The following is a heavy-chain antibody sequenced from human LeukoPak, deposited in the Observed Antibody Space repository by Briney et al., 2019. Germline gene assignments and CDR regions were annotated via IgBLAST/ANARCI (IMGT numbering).Heavy chain of an antibody. Sequence: PGGSLRLSCAASGFTFSSYSMNWVRQAPGKGLEWVSSISSSSYIYYADSVKGRFTISRDNAKNSLYLQMNSLRAEDTAVYYCARAMIIAAACFDYWGQGTLVTVSS. D-gene: IGHD6-13*01. CDR2: ISSSSYI. CDR3: ARAMIIAAACFDY. V-gene: IGHV3-21*01. CDR1: GFTFSSYS. J-gene: IGHJ4*02.